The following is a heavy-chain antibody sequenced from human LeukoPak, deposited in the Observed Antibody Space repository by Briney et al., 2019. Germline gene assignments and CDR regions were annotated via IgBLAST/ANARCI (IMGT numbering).Heavy chain of an antibody. CDR2: ISHSGSTTYI. J-gene: IGHJ2*01. CDR1: GFTFSTYS. D-gene: IGHD3-3*01. V-gene: IGHV3-21*04. CDR3: AKSALFGVSYFDL. Sequence: GGSLRLSCAASGFTFSTYSMNWVRQAPGKGLEWVSSISHSGSTTYIYYADSVKGRFTISRDNAKNSLYLQMNSLRAEDTAVYYCAKSALFGVSYFDLWGRGTLVTVSS.